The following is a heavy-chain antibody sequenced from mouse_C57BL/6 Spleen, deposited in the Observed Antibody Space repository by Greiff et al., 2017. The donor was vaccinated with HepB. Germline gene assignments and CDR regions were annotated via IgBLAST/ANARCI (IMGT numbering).Heavy chain of an antibody. CDR1: GYTFTSYW. CDR2: IDPSDSYT. CDR3: ARRILLRYFDY. Sequence: VQLQQSGAELVMPGASVKLSCKASGYTFTSYWMHWVKQRPGQGLEWIGEIDPSDSYTNYNQKFKDKSTLTVDKSSSTAYMQLSSLTSEDSAVYYCARRILLRYFDYWGQGTTLTVSS. V-gene: IGHV1-69*01. J-gene: IGHJ2*01. D-gene: IGHD1-1*01.